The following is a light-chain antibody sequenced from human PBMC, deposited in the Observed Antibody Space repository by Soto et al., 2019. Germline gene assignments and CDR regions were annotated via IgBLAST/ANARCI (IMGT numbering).Light chain of an antibody. CDR2: DVT. J-gene: IGLJ1*01. CDR3: VSFTSSTTYV. V-gene: IGLV2-14*01. Sequence: QSVLTQPASVSDSPGQSITISCTGTSSDVGGSNHVSWYQQHPGKAPKLMIYDVTNRPSGVSHRFSGSKSGSMASLIISGLQAEDEADYYCVSFTSSTTYVFGTGTKLTVL. CDR1: SSDVGGSNH.